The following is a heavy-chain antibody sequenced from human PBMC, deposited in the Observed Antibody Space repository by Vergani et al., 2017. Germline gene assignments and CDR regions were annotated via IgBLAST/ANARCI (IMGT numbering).Heavy chain of an antibody. Sequence: EVQLVESGGGLVKPGGSLRLSCAASGFTFSNAWMSWVRQAPGKGLEWVGRIRTKTDGGTTDYAAVVRGRFTMSRDDSKNTLDLQMDSLKTDDTAVYYCTTDVLSGRYSDDAFDIWGQGTMVIVSS. D-gene: IGHD1-26*01. J-gene: IGHJ3*02. CDR3: TTDVLSGRYSDDAFDI. V-gene: IGHV3-15*01. CDR1: GFTFSNAW. CDR2: IRTKTDGGTT.